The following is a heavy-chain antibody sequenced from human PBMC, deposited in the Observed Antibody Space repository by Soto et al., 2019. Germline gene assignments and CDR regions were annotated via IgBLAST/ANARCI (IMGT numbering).Heavy chain of an antibody. CDR2: ISGGSSSTI. D-gene: IGHD3-10*01. CDR3: ARDWSYSFDY. V-gene: IGHV3-48*02. Sequence: GGSLRLSCAASGFSFSSYSMNWVRQATGKGLEWVSYISGGSSSTIYYVDSVKGRFTISRDNAKNSLYLQMNSLRDEDTAVYYCARDWSYSFDYWGQGALVTVSS. CDR1: GFSFSSYS. J-gene: IGHJ4*02.